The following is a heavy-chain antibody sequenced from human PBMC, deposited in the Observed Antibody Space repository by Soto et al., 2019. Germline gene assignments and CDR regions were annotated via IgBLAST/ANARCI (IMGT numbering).Heavy chain of an antibody. D-gene: IGHD1-1*01. CDR3: AREPATAKPEGVDF. CDR2: INPNSGGT. J-gene: IGHJ4*02. CDR1: GYTFSDYY. Sequence: ASVKVSCKASGYTFSDYYIHWVRQAPGQGLEWMGWINPNSGGTKYAPKFQGGVTLTRDTSITTAYMELSRLRSGDTAVYYCAREPATAKPEGVDFWGQGTLVTVSS. V-gene: IGHV1-2*02.